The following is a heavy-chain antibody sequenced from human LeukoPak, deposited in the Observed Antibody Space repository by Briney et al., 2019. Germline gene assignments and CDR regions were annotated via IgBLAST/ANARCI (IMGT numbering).Heavy chain of an antibody. D-gene: IGHD1-26*01. CDR2: INPSGGST. Sequence: ASVKVSCKASGYTFTSYYMHWVRQAPGQGLEWMGIINPSGGSTSYAQKFQGRVTMTRDTSTSTVYMELSSLRSEDTAVYYCARVGQKAPRGNWFDPWGQGTLVTVSS. CDR3: ARVGQKAPRGNWFDP. V-gene: IGHV1-46*01. CDR1: GYTFTSYY. J-gene: IGHJ5*02.